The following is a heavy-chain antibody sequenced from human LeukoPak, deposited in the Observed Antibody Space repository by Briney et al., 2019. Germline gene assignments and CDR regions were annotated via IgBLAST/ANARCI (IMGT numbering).Heavy chain of an antibody. CDR2: IYTSGST. CDR1: GGSMSSGRVY. V-gene: IGHV4-61*02. D-gene: IGHD3-22*01. J-gene: IGHJ4*02. CDR3: ARSSSGYRDY. Sequence: SETLSLTCTVSGGSMSSGRVYWSWIRQPAGKGLEWIVRIYTSGSTNYNPSLKSRVTMSVDTSKNQFSLKLNSVTAADTAVYYCARSSSGYRDYWGQGTLVTVSS.